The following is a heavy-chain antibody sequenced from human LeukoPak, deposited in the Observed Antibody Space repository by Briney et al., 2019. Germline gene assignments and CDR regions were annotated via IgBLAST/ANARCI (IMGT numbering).Heavy chain of an antibody. CDR2: ISSYNGNT. V-gene: IGHV1-18*01. D-gene: IGHD6-13*01. J-gene: IGHJ4*02. CDR1: GYTFTSYG. Sequence: GASVKVSCKASGYTFTSYGISWVRQAPGQGLEWMGWISSYNGNTNYAQKLQGRVTMNTDTSTSTAYMELRSLRSDDTAVYYCARAIAAAGTPIDGWGQGTLVTVPA. CDR3: ARAIAAAGTPIDG.